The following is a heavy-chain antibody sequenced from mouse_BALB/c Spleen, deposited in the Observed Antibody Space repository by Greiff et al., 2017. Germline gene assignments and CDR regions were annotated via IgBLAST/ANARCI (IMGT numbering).Heavy chain of an antibody. CDR2: ISSGGST. D-gene: IGHD4-1*01. CDR1: GFTFSSYA. V-gene: IGHV5-6-5*01. Sequence: DVMLVESGGGLVKPGGSLKLSCAASGFTFSSYAMSWVRQTPEKRLEWVASISSGGSTYYPDSVKGRFTISRDNARNILYLQMSSLRSEDTAMYYCASPLNWAWFAYWGQGTLVTVSA. CDR3: ASPLNWAWFAY. J-gene: IGHJ3*01.